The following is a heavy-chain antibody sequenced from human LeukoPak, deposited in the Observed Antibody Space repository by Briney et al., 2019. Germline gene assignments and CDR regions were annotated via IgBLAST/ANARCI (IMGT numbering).Heavy chain of an antibody. J-gene: IGHJ6*02. Sequence: PSGTLSLTCAVSGGSISSSNWWSWVRQPPGKGLEWIGEIYHSGSTNYNPSLMSRVSISIDTSENQFSLKLSSVTAADTAVYYCASTHCASPSCYSYYYSGLDVWGQGTTVIVSS. CDR2: IYHSGST. D-gene: IGHD2-2*01. CDR1: GGSISSSNW. V-gene: IGHV4-4*02. CDR3: ASTHCASPSCYSYYYSGLDV.